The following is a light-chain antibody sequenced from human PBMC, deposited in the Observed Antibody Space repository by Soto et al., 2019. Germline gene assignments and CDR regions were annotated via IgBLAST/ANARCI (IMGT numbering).Light chain of an antibody. V-gene: IGKV3-20*01. CDR1: QSVSSSY. CDR2: GAS. CDR3: QQYGSSPTYT. Sequence: EIVLTQSPGTLSLSPGERATLSCRASQSVSSSYLAWYHQKPGQAPRLLIYGASSMATGIPDRFSGSGSGRDFTLTISRPEPEDFAVYYCQQYGSSPTYTFGQGTKVEIK. J-gene: IGKJ2*01.